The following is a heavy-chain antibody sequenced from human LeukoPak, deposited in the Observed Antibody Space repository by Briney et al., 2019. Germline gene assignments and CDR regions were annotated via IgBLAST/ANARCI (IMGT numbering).Heavy chain of an antibody. V-gene: IGHV1-69*06. CDR2: IIPIFGTA. CDR3: ARSLITTVRGVIISAIGY. Sequence: ASVKVSCKASGATFTSYAINWVRQAPGQGLEWMGGIIPIFGTANYAQKFQGRVTITADKSTSTAYMELSSLRSEDTAVYYCARSLITTVRGVIISAIGYWGQGTLVTVSS. CDR1: GATFTSYA. D-gene: IGHD3-10*01. J-gene: IGHJ4*02.